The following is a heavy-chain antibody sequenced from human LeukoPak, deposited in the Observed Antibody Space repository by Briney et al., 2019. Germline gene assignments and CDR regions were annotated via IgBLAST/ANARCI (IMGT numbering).Heavy chain of an antibody. CDR3: AREADGGGIAAAGTQYYYYYMDV. CDR1: GFTFSSYW. V-gene: IGHV3-7*01. CDR2: IKQDGSEK. J-gene: IGHJ6*03. D-gene: IGHD6-13*01. Sequence: PGGSLRLSCAASGFTFSSYWMSWVRQAPGKGLEWVANIKQDGSEKYYVDSVKGRFTISRDNAKNSLYLQMNSLRAEDTAVYYCAREADGGGIAAAGTQYYYYYMDVWGKGTTVTVSS.